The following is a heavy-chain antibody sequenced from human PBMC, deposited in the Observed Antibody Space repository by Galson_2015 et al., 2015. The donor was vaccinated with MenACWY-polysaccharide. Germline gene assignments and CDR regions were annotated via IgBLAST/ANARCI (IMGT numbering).Heavy chain of an antibody. CDR2: VSGSGSST. J-gene: IGHJ4*02. V-gene: IGHV3-23*01. CDR3: AKVAVAGPMSFFDY. Sequence: SLSLSCAASGFTFSSYAMSWVRQAPGKGLEWVSTVSGSGSSTYYADSVKGRFTISRDNSKNTLYLQMGSLRAEDTAVYFCAKVAVAGPMSFFDYWGQGTLVTVSS. CDR1: GFTFSSYA. D-gene: IGHD6-19*01.